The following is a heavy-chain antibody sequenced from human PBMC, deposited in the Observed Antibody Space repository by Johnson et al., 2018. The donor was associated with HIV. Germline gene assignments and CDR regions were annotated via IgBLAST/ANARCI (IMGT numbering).Heavy chain of an antibody. Sequence: QVQLVESGGGVVQPGRSLRLSCAASGFTFSSYDMHWVRQAPGKGLEWVAVISYDGSNKYYADSVKGRFTISRDNSKNTLYLQMNSLRAEDTAVYYCAKVGPANDVLGAGDAFDIWGQGTMVTVSS. D-gene: IGHD2-8*01. CDR1: GFTFSSYD. CDR2: ISYDGSNK. J-gene: IGHJ3*02. V-gene: IGHV3-30*18. CDR3: AKVGPANDVLGAGDAFDI.